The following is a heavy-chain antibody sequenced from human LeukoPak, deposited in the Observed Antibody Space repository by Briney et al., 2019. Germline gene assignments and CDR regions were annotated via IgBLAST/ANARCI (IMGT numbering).Heavy chain of an antibody. CDR1: GGSISSSSYY. D-gene: IGHD3-10*01. J-gene: IGHJ6*03. Sequence: SETLSLTCTVSGGSISSSSYYWGWIRQPPGKGLEWIGSIYYSGSTYYNPSLKSRVTISVDTSKNQFSLKLSSVTAADTAVYYCARYYGSGSYYYYYYYMDVWGKGTTVTVSS. V-gene: IGHV4-39*07. CDR3: ARYYGSGSYYYYYYYMDV. CDR2: IYYSGST.